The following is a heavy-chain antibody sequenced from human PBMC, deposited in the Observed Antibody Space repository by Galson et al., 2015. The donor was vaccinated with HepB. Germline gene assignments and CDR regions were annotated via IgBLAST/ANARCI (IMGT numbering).Heavy chain of an antibody. Sequence: CAISGDSVSTNTGAWNWIRQSPSRGLEWLGRIYYRSKWYNGYAVSVKSRIAINPDTSKNQFSLHLNSVTPEDTAVYYCARARPGADVDYWGQGTLVTVSS. J-gene: IGHJ4*02. CDR3: ARARPGADVDY. D-gene: IGHD6-13*01. CDR1: GDSVSTNTGA. CDR2: IYYRSKWYN. V-gene: IGHV6-1*01.